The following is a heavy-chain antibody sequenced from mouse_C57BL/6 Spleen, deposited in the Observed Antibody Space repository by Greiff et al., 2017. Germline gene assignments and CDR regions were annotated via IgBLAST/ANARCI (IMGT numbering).Heavy chain of an antibody. CDR2: IRLKSDNYAT. J-gene: IGHJ4*01. CDR3: TRDSNYVYAMDY. CDR1: GFTFSNYW. V-gene: IGHV6-3*01. D-gene: IGHD2-5*01. Sequence: EVKVEESGGGLVQPGGSMKLSCVASGFTFSNYWMNWVRQSPEKGLEWVAQIRLKSDNYATHYAESVKGRFTISRDDSKSSVYLQMNNLRAEDTGIYYCTRDSNYVYAMDYWGQGTSVTVSS.